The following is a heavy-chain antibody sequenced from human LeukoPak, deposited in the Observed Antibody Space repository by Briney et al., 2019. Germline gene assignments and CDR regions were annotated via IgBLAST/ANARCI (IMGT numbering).Heavy chain of an antibody. Sequence: SVKVSCKASGGTFSSHSFNWVRQAPGQGLEWLGGIIPMSSTTKYAQNFQGRVTITADESTSTAFMELSSLRPEDTAVYYCARPRTYYDSWSGYPPFDYWGQGTLVTVSS. CDR3: ARPRTYYDSWSGYPPFDY. V-gene: IGHV1-69*13. CDR1: GGTFSSHS. CDR2: IIPMSSTT. J-gene: IGHJ4*02. D-gene: IGHD3-3*01.